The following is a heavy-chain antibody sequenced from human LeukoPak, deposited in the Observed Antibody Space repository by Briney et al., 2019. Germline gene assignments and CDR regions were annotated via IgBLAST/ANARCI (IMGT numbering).Heavy chain of an antibody. J-gene: IGHJ6*02. CDR3: ARDVAVYYYYGMDV. Sequence: GRSLRLSCAAPGFTFSSYAMHWVRQAPGKGLEGVAVISYDGSNKYYADSVKGRFTISRDNSKNTLYLQMNSLRAEDTAVYYCARDVAVYYYYGMDVWGQGTTVTVSS. CDR1: GFTFSSYA. CDR2: ISYDGSNK. V-gene: IGHV3-30-3*01. D-gene: IGHD2-15*01.